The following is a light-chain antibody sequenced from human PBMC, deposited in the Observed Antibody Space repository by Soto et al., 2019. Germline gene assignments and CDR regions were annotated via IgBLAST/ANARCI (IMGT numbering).Light chain of an antibody. V-gene: IGKV3-15*01. J-gene: IGKJ2*01. CDR1: QNLSRN. CDR2: GAS. Sequence: EVVMTQSPATLSVSPGERATLSCRASQNLSRNLAWYQQQPGQAPRLRIYGASTRAPGIPPRVSCSGSGTDFTLTISSLQSEDFAVYYCQHYDNRPHTFGQGTKLEIK. CDR3: QHYDNRPHT.